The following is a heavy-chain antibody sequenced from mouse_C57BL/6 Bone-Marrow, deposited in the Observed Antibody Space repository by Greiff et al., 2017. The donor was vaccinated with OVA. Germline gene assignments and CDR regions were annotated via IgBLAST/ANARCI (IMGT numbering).Heavy chain of an antibody. CDR3: APGGLYDYDGGGYYYAMDY. V-gene: IGHV1-74*01. J-gene: IGHJ4*01. Sequence: QVQLQQPGAELVKPGASVKVSCKASGYTFTSYWMHWVKQRPGQGLEWIGRIHPSDSDTNYNQKFKGKATLTVDKSSSTAYMQLSSLTSEDSAVYYCAPGGLYDYDGGGYYYAMDYWGQGTSVTVSS. D-gene: IGHD2-4*01. CDR2: IHPSDSDT. CDR1: GYTFTSYW.